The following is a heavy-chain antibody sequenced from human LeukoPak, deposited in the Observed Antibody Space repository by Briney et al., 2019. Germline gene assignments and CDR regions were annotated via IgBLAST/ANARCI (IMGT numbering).Heavy chain of an antibody. CDR2: IYGGGST. V-gene: IGHV3-53*01. J-gene: IGHJ4*02. Sequence: GGSLILSCSASGFTVSSNYMSWVRQAPGKGLEWVSVIYGGGSTYYADSVKGRFTISRDNSKNTLYLQMDSLRVEDTAVYYCASRGNNFGIRRFDYWGQGTLVTVSS. CDR3: ASRGNNFGIRRFDY. D-gene: IGHD5-18*01. CDR1: GFTVSSNY.